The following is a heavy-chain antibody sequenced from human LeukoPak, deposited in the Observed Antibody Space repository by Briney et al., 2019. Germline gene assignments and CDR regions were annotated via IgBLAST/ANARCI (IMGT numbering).Heavy chain of an antibody. CDR1: GFTFSNDW. Sequence: AGGSLRLSCAVSGFTFSNDWMHWVRQAPGKGLVWVSRISSDGTTTNYADSVTGRFTISRDNAKNTLYLQMDSPRAEDTAVYYCAGRWSFDYWGQGTLVTVSS. V-gene: IGHV3-74*01. CDR3: AGRWSFDY. CDR2: ISSDGTTT. J-gene: IGHJ4*02. D-gene: IGHD2-15*01.